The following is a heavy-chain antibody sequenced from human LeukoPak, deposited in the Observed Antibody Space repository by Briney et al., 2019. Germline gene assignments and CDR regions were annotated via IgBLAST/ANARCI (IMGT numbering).Heavy chain of an antibody. D-gene: IGHD3-22*01. CDR3: ARVTGYMIEDYFDY. J-gene: IGHJ4*02. CDR1: GGSISSYY. V-gene: IGHV4-59*01. CDR2: IYYSGST. Sequence: SETLSLTCTVSGGSISSYYWSWIRQPREKGLEWIGYIYYSGSTNYKPSLKSRVTISVETSKNQFSLKLRSVTAADTAVYYCARVTGYMIEDYFDYWGQGTLVTVSS.